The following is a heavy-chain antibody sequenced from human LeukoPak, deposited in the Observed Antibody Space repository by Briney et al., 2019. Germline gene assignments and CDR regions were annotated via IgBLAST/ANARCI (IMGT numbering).Heavy chain of an antibody. J-gene: IGHJ4*02. Sequence: GGSLRLSCAASGFTFSNYALTWVRQPPGKGLEWVSAITRSGGSTYYADSVKGRFTISRDNSKNTLYLQMNSLRAEDTAVYYCAKCPYYYDSSGLFDYWGQGTLVTVSS. V-gene: IGHV3-23*01. D-gene: IGHD3-22*01. CDR2: ITRSGGST. CDR3: AKCPYYYDSSGLFDY. CDR1: GFTFSNYA.